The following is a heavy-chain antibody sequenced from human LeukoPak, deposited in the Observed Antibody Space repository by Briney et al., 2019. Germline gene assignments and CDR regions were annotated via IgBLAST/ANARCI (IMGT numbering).Heavy chain of an antibody. CDR2: ISYDGSNK. D-gene: IGHD3-9*01. CDR1: GFTFSSYG. V-gene: IGHV3-30*03. Sequence: PGGSLRLSCAASGFTFSSYGMHWVRQAPGKGLEWVAVISYDGSNKYYADSVKGRFTISRDNSKNTLYLQMNSLRAEDTAVYYCARVHSYDILTGYYLWFDPWGQGTLVTVSS. J-gene: IGHJ5*02. CDR3: ARVHSYDILTGYYLWFDP.